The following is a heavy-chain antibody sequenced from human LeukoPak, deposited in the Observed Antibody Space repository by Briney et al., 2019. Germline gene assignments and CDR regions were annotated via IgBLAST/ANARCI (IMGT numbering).Heavy chain of an antibody. CDR2: FYPGYCDT. J-gene: IGHJ6*01. V-gene: IGHV5-51*01. Sequence: GESLKISCKGSGYSFTSYWTDRVRQMPRKGLEWMLIFYPGYCDTRYSPSFQGQVTISADKSISTAYLQWSSLKASDTAMYYCARHSRGRTRLHMEVWGQGTTVTVYS. CDR3: ARHSRGRTRLHMEV. CDR1: GYSFTSYW. D-gene: IGHD1-1*01.